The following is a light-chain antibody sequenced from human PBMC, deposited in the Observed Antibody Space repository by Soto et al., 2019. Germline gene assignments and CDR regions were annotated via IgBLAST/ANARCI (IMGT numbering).Light chain of an antibody. V-gene: IGKV1-39*01. Sequence: IQMTQSPSSLSASVGDIVTITCRASQTISKYLNCYQQKPGKAPYXLIYAASSLQSGVPSRFSGSSSGTDFTLTITSLQNEDVATYYGQQTYSTTITFGQGTRLEIK. CDR3: QQTYSTTIT. CDR2: AAS. J-gene: IGKJ5*01. CDR1: QTISKY.